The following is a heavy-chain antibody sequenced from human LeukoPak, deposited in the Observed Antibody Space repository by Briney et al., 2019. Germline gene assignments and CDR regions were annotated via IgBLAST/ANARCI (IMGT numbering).Heavy chain of an antibody. Sequence: PSETLSLTCAVYGGSFSGYYWSWIRQPPGNGLEWIGEINHSGSTNYNPSLKSRVKSRVTKSLDTSKNQFSLKLSSVTAADTAVYYCARGGSDYGDYVGAFDIWGQGTMVTVSS. CDR2: INHSGST. CDR1: GGSFSGYY. J-gene: IGHJ3*02. D-gene: IGHD4-17*01. CDR3: ARGGSDYGDYVGAFDI. V-gene: IGHV4-34*01.